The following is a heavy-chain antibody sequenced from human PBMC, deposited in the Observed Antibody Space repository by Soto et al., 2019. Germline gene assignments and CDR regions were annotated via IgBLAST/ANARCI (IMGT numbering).Heavy chain of an antibody. D-gene: IGHD6-13*01. CDR3: ARVQVAAVGMVVWLDP. J-gene: IGHJ5*02. V-gene: IGHV1-3*01. CDR2: INAANGNT. Sequence: ASVKVSCKASGYTFTSYSMHWERQSPGQRLECMGWINAANGNTHYSEKFEDRVTISTDTSASTAYMELSSLRSEDTAVYYCARVQVAAVGMVVWLDPWGKGTMVTVSS. CDR1: GYTFTSYS.